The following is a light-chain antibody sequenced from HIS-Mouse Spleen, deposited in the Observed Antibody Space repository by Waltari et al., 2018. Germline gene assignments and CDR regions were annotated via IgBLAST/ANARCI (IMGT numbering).Light chain of an antibody. CDR3: SSYTSSSTLWV. J-gene: IGLJ3*02. CDR1: SSDGGGYDY. CDR2: EVR. V-gene: IGLV2-14*01. Sequence: QSALTQPASVSGSPGQSITISCTGTSSDGGGYDYVSLYQQHPGKAPKRLIYEVRNRPSGVSNRFSGSKSGNTASLTISGLQAEDEADYYCSSYTSSSTLWVFGGGTKLTVL.